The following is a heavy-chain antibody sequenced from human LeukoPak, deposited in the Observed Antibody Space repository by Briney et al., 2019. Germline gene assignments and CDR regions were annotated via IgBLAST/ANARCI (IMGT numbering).Heavy chain of an antibody. CDR1: GGSIGSYY. CDR3: ARGAVVIALSFDI. V-gene: IGHV4-59*01. CDR2: IYYSGST. D-gene: IGHD2-21*01. J-gene: IGHJ3*02. Sequence: SETLSLTCTVSGGSIGSYYWSWIRQPPGKGLEWIGYIYYSGSTNYNPSLKSRVTISVDTSKNQFSPKLSSVTAADTAVYYCARGAVVIALSFDIWGQGTMVTVSS.